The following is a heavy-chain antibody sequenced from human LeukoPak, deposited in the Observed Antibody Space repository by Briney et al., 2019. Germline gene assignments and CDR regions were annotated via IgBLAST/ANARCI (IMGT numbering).Heavy chain of an antibody. V-gene: IGHV4-31*03. CDR3: ARDRGDSSSFFDY. CDR2: IYYSGST. D-gene: IGHD6-6*01. CDR1: GGSISSGGYY. Sequence: PPQTLSLTCTVSGGSISSGGYYWSWIRQHPGKGLEWIGYIYYSGSTYYNPSLKSRVTISVDTSKNQFSLKLSSVTAADTAVYYCARDRGDSSSFFDYWGQGTLVTVSS. J-gene: IGHJ4*02.